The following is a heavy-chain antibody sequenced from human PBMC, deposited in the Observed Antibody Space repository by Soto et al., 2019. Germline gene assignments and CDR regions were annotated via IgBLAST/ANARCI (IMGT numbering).Heavy chain of an antibody. D-gene: IGHD1-1*01. CDR3: ARNWNDYWFDP. J-gene: IGHJ5*02. CDR2: IYPGDSDT. Sequence: KVSCKGSGYSFTSYWIVWVRQMPGKGLEWMGIIYPGDSDTRYSPSFQGQVTISADKSISTAYLQWSSLKASDTAMYYCARNWNDYWFDPWGQGTLVTVSS. CDR1: GYSFTSYW. V-gene: IGHV5-51*01.